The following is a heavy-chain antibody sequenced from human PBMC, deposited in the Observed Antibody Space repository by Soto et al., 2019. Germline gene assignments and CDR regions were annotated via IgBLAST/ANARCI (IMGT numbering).Heavy chain of an antibody. J-gene: IGHJ4*02. Sequence: SETLSLTCTVSGGSISSYYWSWIRQPPGKGLEWIGYIYYSGSTNYNPSLKSRVTISVDTSKNQFSLKLMSVTAADTSVYYCASRRREEDCSIATCYVRYWGQGTLVTVSS. CDR2: IYYSGST. CDR1: GGSISSYY. CDR3: ASRRREEDCSIATCYVRY. D-gene: IGHD2-2*01. V-gene: IGHV4-59*01.